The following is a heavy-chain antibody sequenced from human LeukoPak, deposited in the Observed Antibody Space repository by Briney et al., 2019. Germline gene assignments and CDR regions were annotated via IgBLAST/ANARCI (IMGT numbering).Heavy chain of an antibody. D-gene: IGHD2-2*01. J-gene: IGHJ6*02. V-gene: IGHV1-2*04. Sequence: ASVKVSCKASGYTFTGYYMHWVRQAPGQGLEWMGWINPNSGGTNYAQKFQGWVTMTRDTSISTAYMELSRLRSDDTAVYYCARGQYCSSTSCYEVYYYGMDVWGQGTTVTVS. CDR2: INPNSGGT. CDR1: GYTFTGYY. CDR3: ARGQYCSSTSCYEVYYYGMDV.